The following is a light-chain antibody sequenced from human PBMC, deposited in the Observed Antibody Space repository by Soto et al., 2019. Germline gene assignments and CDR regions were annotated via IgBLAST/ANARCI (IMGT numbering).Light chain of an antibody. CDR3: QQLTSYRGA. J-gene: IGKJ3*01. Sequence: DSQLTPYPYFRSASVGYRVTITFRASHGISSYLAWYQQKPGKAPKFLIYATSTLQSGFPSRFSGSGSVTEFTLTISSLQPEDFATSYYQQLTSYRGACGPGNTVDV. V-gene: IGKV1-9*01. CDR1: HGISSY. CDR2: ATS.